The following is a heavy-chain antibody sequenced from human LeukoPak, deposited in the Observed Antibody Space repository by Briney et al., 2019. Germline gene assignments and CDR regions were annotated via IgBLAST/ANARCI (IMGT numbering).Heavy chain of an antibody. J-gene: IGHJ3*02. D-gene: IGHD3-22*01. CDR3: ARYYYYDSSGYYGGAFDI. CDR1: GGSFSGYY. CDR2: INHSGST. V-gene: IGHV4-34*10. Sequence: PSETLSLTCAVYGGSFSGYYWSWIRQPPGKGLEWIGEINHSGSTNYNPSLKSRVTMSVDTSKNQFSLKLSSVTAADTAVYYCARYYYYDSSGYYGGAFDIWGQGTMVTVSS.